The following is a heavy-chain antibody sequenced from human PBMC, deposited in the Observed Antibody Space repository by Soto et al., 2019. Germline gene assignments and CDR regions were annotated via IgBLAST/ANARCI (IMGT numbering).Heavy chain of an antibody. CDR2: IYPGDSNS. Sequence: PGESLKISCKGSGYSFTSYWSDWVRQMPGKGLEWMGTIYPGDSNSRYSPSFQGQVTFSADKSITTVYLQWSSLKASDTAMYYCARLGPSTIDYWGQGTLVTVSS. CDR3: ARLGPSTIDY. J-gene: IGHJ4*02. V-gene: IGHV5-51*01. CDR1: GYSFTSYW.